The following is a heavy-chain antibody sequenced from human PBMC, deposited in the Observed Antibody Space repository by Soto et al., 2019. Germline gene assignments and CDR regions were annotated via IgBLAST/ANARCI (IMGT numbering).Heavy chain of an antibody. CDR3: AKEGDSGDYPGETCFAS. Sequence: PGGSLRLSCAASGFTFFAYWIHWVRQVPGKGLVWVSRINSDGSHTSYADSVRGRFTISRDNSKNTVYLQMNSLTAEDTAVYYCAKEGDSGDYPGETCFASWGQESLFTVSS. CDR1: GFTFFAYW. CDR2: INSDGSHT. J-gene: IGHJ5*01. V-gene: IGHV3-74*01. D-gene: IGHD4-17*01.